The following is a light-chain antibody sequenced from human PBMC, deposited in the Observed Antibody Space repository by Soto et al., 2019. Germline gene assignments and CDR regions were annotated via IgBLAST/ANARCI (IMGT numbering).Light chain of an antibody. J-gene: IGKJ4*01. CDR1: QSVTNK. CDR3: QEYNYWHPIT. Sequence: EMLMTQSPATLSVSPGERVSLSCWASQSVTNKLAWYQQRPGQPPRLLLYDASTRATGIPVRFSGSGSGTEFTLTITSLQSEDSAVYYCQEYNYWHPITFGGGTKVDIK. V-gene: IGKV3-15*01. CDR2: DAS.